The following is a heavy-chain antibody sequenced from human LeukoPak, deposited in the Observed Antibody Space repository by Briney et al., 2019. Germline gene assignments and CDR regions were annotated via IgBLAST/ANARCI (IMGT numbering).Heavy chain of an antibody. CDR3: ARGNRPFGFDP. CDR2: IIPILGIA. V-gene: IGHV1-69*04. D-gene: IGHD1-14*01. CDR1: GGTFSSYA. J-gene: IGHJ5*02. Sequence: SVKVSCKASGGTFSSYAISWVRQAPGQGLEWMGRIIPILGIANYAQKFQGRVTITTDESTSTAYMELSSLRSEDTAVYYCARGNRPFGFDPWGQGTLVTVSS.